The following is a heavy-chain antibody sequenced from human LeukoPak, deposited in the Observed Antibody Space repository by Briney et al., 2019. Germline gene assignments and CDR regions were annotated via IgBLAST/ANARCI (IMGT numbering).Heavy chain of an antibody. J-gene: IGHJ4*02. D-gene: IGHD3-22*01. Sequence: PGGSLRLSCAASGFTFSSYGMHWVRQAPGKGLEGVAVICYDGSNKYYADSVKGRFTISRDNSKNTLYLQMNSLRAEDTAVYYCVRESEYYFDHSASFDYWGQGTLVTVSS. CDR3: VRESEYYFDHSASFDY. V-gene: IGHV3-33*01. CDR1: GFTFSSYG. CDR2: ICYDGSNK.